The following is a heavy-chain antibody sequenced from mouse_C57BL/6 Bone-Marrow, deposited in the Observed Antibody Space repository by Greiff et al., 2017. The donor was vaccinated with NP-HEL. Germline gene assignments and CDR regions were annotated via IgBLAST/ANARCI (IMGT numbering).Heavy chain of an antibody. CDR1: GFTFSSYA. V-gene: IGHV5-4*01. Sequence: DVMLVESGGGLVKPGGSLKLSCAASGFTFSSYAMSWVRQTPEKRLEWVATISDGGSYTYYPDNVKGRFTISRDNAKNNLYLQMSHLKSEDTAMYYCARDRYDYDGRSSWFAYWGQGTLVTVSA. J-gene: IGHJ3*01. D-gene: IGHD2-4*01. CDR2: ISDGGSYT. CDR3: ARDRYDYDGRSSWFAY.